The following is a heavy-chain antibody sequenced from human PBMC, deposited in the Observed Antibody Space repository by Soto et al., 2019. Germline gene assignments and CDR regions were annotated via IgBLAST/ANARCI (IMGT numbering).Heavy chain of an antibody. CDR1: NASISSSNW. J-gene: IGHJ3*02. Sequence: QVQLQESGPGLVKPSGTLSLTCVITNASISSSNWWSWVRQPPGKGLEWIGEIYHTGRTNYNPSLRSRVTMSIDMSNNRFSLRLSSLTAADTAVYYCVRDEAHYDILTGSSLGRAFDIWGQGTMVTVSS. D-gene: IGHD3-9*01. V-gene: IGHV4-4*02. CDR2: IYHTGRT. CDR3: VRDEAHYDILTGSSLGRAFDI.